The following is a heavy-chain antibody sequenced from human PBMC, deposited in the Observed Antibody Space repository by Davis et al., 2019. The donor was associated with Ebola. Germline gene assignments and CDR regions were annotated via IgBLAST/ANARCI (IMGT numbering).Heavy chain of an antibody. V-gene: IGHV1-3*01. D-gene: IGHD1-26*01. J-gene: IGHJ4*02. CDR3: AGDPAGRTLFDY. Sequence: AASVKVSCKASGYTFTSHAMQWVRQAPGQRLEWMGWINGGNGDTKYSQKFQGRLTINRDTSASTAYMELSSLISEDTAVYYCAGDPAGRTLFDYWGQGTLVTVSS. CDR2: INGGNGDT. CDR1: GYTFTSHA.